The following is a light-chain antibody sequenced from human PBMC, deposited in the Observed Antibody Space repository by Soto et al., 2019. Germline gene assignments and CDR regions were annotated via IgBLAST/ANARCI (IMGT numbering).Light chain of an antibody. CDR1: QSISSW. V-gene: IGKV1-5*03. Sequence: DIQMTQSPSTLSASVGDRVTTTCRASQSISSWLAWYQQKPGKAPKLLIYKASSLESGVPSRFSGSGSGTEFTLTSSSLQPDDFATYCCQQYNSYPLTFGGGTKVEIK. J-gene: IGKJ4*01. CDR2: KAS. CDR3: QQYNSYPLT.